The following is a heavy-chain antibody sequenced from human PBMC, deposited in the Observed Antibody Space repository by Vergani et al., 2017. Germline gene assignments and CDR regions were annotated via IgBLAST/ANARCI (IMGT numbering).Heavy chain of an antibody. V-gene: IGHV3-33*01. CDR3: VRSFDRYSSSSGIDY. Sequence: QVQLVESGGGVVQPGRSLRLSCAASGFTFSSYGMHWVRQAPGKGLEWVAVIWYDGSNKYYADSVKGRFTISRDNSKNTLYLQMNSLRAEDTAVYYCVRSFDRYSSSSGIDYWGQGTLVTVSS. CDR2: IWYDGSNK. CDR1: GFTFSSYG. D-gene: IGHD6-6*01. J-gene: IGHJ4*02.